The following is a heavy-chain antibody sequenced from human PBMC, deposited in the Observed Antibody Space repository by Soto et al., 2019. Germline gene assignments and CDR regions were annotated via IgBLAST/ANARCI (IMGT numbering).Heavy chain of an antibody. CDR3: ARRQGAFRVAGSDSPQFDY. J-gene: IGHJ4*02. D-gene: IGHD6-19*01. CDR2: IYPGDSDT. CDR1: GYSFTSYW. Sequence: GESLKISCKGSGYSFTSYWIGWVRQMPGKGLEWMGIIYPGDSDTRYSPSFQGQVTISADKSISTAYLQWSSLKASDTAMYYCARRQGAFRVAGSDSPQFDYWGQGTLVTVSS. V-gene: IGHV5-51*01.